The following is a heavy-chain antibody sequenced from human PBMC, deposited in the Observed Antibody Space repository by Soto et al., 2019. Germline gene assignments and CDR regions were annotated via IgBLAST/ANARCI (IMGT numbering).Heavy chain of an antibody. CDR3: ARDRGRGLTFIDY. Sequence: GGSLRLSCAASGFTFSSYAMHWVRQAPGKGLEWVAVISYDGSNKYYADSVKGRFTISRDNSKNTLYLQMNSLRAEDTAVYYCARDRGRGLTFIDYWGQGTLVTVSS. D-gene: IGHD5-12*01. J-gene: IGHJ4*02. CDR2: ISYDGSNK. V-gene: IGHV3-30-3*01. CDR1: GFTFSSYA.